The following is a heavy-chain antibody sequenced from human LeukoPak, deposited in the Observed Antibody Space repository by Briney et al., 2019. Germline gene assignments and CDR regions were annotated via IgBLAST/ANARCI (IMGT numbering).Heavy chain of an antibody. CDR1: DDSIKSHF. J-gene: IGHJ4*02. Sequence: SETLSLTCTVSDDSIKSHFWTWIRRPPGKGLEWIGYVYYSGSGSSNPSLKSRLTMSVDTSKSQFYLNLNSVTTADTAMYYCARGSRRHYDGSGYYFGEFDYWGQGILVTVSS. CDR2: VYYSGSG. D-gene: IGHD3-22*01. CDR3: ARGSRRHYDGSGYYFGEFDY. V-gene: IGHV4-59*11.